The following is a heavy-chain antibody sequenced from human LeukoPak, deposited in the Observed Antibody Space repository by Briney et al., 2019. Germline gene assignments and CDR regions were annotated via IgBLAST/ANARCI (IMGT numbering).Heavy chain of an antibody. D-gene: IGHD4-17*01. CDR1: GGTFSSYA. Sequence: SVKVSCKASGGTFSSYAISWVRQAPGQGLKWMGGIIPIFGTANYAQKFQGRVTITADESTSTAYMELSSLRSEDTAVYYCASSKINDYGDYVLYYFDYWGQGTLVTVSS. J-gene: IGHJ4*02. V-gene: IGHV1-69*13. CDR2: IIPIFGTA. CDR3: ASSKINDYGDYVLYYFDY.